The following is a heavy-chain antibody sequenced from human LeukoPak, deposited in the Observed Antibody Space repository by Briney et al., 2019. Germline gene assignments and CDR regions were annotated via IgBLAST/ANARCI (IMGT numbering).Heavy chain of an antibody. CDR2: INHSGST. CDR3: ARGLTSRITIFGVAYNWFDP. V-gene: IGHV4-34*01. D-gene: IGHD3-3*01. J-gene: IGHJ5*02. Sequence: PSETLSLTCAVYGGSFSGYYWSWIRQPPGKGLEWIGEINHSGSTNYNPSLKSRVTISVDTSKNQSSLKLSSVTAADTAVYYCARGLTSRITIFGVAYNWFDPWGQGTLVTVSS. CDR1: GGSFSGYY.